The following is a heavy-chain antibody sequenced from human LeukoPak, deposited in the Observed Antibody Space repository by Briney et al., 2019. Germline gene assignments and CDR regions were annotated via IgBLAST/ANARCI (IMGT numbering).Heavy chain of an antibody. CDR2: IYTSGST. V-gene: IGHV4-61*02. CDR3: ARSVGEWLLDY. CDR1: GGSISSGSYY. Sequence: PSQTLSLTCTVSGGSISSGSYYWSWIRQPTGKGLEWIGRIYTSGSTNYNPSLKSRVTISVDTSKNPFSLKLSSVTAADTAVYYCARSVGEWLLDYWGQGTLVTVSS. D-gene: IGHD3-3*01. J-gene: IGHJ4*02.